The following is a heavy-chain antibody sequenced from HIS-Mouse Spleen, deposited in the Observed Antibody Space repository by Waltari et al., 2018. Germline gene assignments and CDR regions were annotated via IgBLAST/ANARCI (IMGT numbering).Heavy chain of an antibody. J-gene: IGHJ2*01. V-gene: IGHV3-74*01. CDR1: GFTFSSYW. Sequence: EVQLVESGGGLVQPGGSLRLSCTASGFTFSSYWMHWVRQAPGKGLVWVSGINRDGSRTTYADSVKGRFTISRDNAKNTLYLQMNSLRAEDTAVYYCAREIPYSSSWYDWYFDLWGRGTLVTVSS. D-gene: IGHD6-13*01. CDR2: INRDGSRT. CDR3: AREIPYSSSWYDWYFDL.